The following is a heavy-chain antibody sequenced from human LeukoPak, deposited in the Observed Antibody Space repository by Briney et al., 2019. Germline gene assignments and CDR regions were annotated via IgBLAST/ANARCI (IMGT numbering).Heavy chain of an antibody. V-gene: IGHV5-51*01. J-gene: IGHJ4*02. CDR2: IYPGDSDT. CDR3: ARTYGSGSYNSDY. D-gene: IGHD3-10*01. Sequence: GESLKISCKGSGYSFTNYWIGWVRQMPGKGLEWMGIIYPGDSDTTYSPSFQGQVTISADKSISTAYLQWSSLKASDTVMYYCARTYGSGSYNSDYWGQGTLVTVSS. CDR1: GYSFTNYW.